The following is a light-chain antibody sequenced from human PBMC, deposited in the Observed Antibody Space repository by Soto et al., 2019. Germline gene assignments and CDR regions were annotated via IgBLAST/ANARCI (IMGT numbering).Light chain of an antibody. Sequence: DIQMTQSPSTLSGSVGDRVTITCRASQTISSWLAWYQQKPGKAPKLLIYAASTLQSGVPSRFSGSGSGTDFTLTISCLQSEDFATYYCQQYYSYPRRTFGQGTKVDIK. J-gene: IGKJ1*01. CDR3: QQYYSYPRRT. CDR1: QTISSW. CDR2: AAS. V-gene: IGKV1-5*01.